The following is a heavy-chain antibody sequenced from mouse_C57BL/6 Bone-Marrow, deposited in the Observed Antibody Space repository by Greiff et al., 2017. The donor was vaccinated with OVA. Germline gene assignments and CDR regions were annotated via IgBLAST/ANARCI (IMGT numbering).Heavy chain of an antibody. J-gene: IGHJ3*01. CDR3: TGDDYEGDWFAY. Sequence: EVKLQESGGGLVQPGGSMKLSCVASGFTFSNYWMNWVRQSPEKGLEWVAQIRLKSDNYATHYAESVKGRFTISRDDSKSSVYLQMNNLRAEDTGIYYCTGDDYEGDWFAYWGQGTLVTVSA. V-gene: IGHV6-3*01. CDR2: IRLKSDNYAT. D-gene: IGHD2-4*01. CDR1: GFTFSNYW.